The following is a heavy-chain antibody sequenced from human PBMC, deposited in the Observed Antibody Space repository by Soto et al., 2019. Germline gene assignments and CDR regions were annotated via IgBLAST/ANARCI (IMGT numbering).Heavy chain of an antibody. CDR2: IYYSGST. CDR1: GGSISSYY. D-gene: IGHD4-17*01. V-gene: IGHV4-59*01. Sequence: QVQLQESGPGLVKPSETLSLTCTVSGGSISSYYWSWIRQPPGKGLEWIGYIYYSGSTNYNPSLKSRVTISVDTSKNQFSLKLSSVTAADTAVYYCAGHLSYGDYVDAFDIWGQGTMVTVSS. J-gene: IGHJ3*02. CDR3: AGHLSYGDYVDAFDI.